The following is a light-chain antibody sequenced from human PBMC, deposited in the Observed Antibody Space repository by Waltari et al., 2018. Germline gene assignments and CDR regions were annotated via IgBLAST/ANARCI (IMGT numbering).Light chain of an antibody. CDR2: QAS. V-gene: IGKV1-5*03. Sequence: IQMTQSPSTLSASVGDRVTIPCRASHRITTWLPWYKQKPGNAPKLLIYQASTLQTWVPSRFIGSGSGTEFILTISGLQPDDFATYYCQQYNVYRTFGQGTRVEI. CDR1: HRITTW. J-gene: IGKJ1*01. CDR3: QQYNVYRT.